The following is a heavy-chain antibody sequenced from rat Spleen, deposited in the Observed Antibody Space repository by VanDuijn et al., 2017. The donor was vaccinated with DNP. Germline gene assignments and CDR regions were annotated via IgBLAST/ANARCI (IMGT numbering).Heavy chain of an antibody. CDR3: TRDSIGTYYYALDG. CDR2: IGSPAYAP. J-gene: IGHJ4*01. V-gene: IGHV5-27*01. Sequence: EVRLVESGGGLVQPGRSLKLSCAASGFTFSDYYMAWVRQAPAKGLEWVAYIGSPAYAPYYRDSVRGRFTISRDNAESTLYLQMNSLRSEDTATYYCTRDSIGTYYYALDGWGQGTSVTVSS. CDR1: GFTFSDYY. D-gene: IGHD1-5*01.